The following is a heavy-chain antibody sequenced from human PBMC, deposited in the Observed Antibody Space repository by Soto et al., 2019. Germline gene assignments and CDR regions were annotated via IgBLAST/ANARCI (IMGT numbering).Heavy chain of an antibody. CDR3: ARSYMVRGVANWFDP. CDR2: IYHSGST. CDR1: GGSISSSNW. Sequence: SETLSLTYAVSGGSISSSNWWSWVRQPPGKGLEWIGEIYHSGSTNYNPSLKSRVTISVDKSKNQFSLKLSSVTAADTAVYYCARSYMVRGVANWFDPWGQGNLVTVSS. D-gene: IGHD3-10*01. V-gene: IGHV4-4*02. J-gene: IGHJ5*02.